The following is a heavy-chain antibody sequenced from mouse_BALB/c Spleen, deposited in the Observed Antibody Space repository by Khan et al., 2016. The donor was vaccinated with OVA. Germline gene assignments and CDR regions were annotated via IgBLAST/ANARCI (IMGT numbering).Heavy chain of an antibody. Sequence: VQLQESGPGLVAPSQSLSITCTVSGFSLNDYGVNWVRQPPGKGLEWLGMIWGDGSTDYNSALKSRLSISKDKSKSQVFLKMNSLQTDDTAMYYCARAYYGNYREAMDYWGQGTSVTVSS. CDR2: IWGDGST. V-gene: IGHV2-6-7*01. CDR1: GFSLNDYG. J-gene: IGHJ4*01. CDR3: ARAYYGNYREAMDY. D-gene: IGHD2-10*01.